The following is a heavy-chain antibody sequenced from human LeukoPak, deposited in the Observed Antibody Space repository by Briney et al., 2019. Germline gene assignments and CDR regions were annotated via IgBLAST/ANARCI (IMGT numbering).Heavy chain of an antibody. CDR3: ARALGYSYGYAVDY. J-gene: IGHJ4*02. CDR1: GFTFSNFA. CDR2: ISGSGGST. D-gene: IGHD5-18*01. Sequence: GGSLRLSCAASGFTFSNFAMSWVRQAPGKGLEWVSTISGSGGSTFYADSVKGRFTISGDNAKNSLYLQMNSLRAEDTAVYYCARALGYSYGYAVDYWGQGTLVTVSS. V-gene: IGHV3-23*01.